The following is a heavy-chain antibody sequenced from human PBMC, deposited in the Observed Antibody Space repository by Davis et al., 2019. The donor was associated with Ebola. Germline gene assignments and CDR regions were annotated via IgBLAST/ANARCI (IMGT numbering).Heavy chain of an antibody. Sequence: PGGSLRLSCAASGFTFSSYWMSWVRQAPGKGLEWVANIKQDGSEKYYVDSVKGRFTISRDNAKNSLYLQMNSLRAEDTAVYYCARVSLYSSSSGYYYGMDVWGQGTTVTVSS. CDR1: GFTFSSYW. D-gene: IGHD6-6*01. V-gene: IGHV3-7*01. CDR2: IKQDGSEK. J-gene: IGHJ6*02. CDR3: ARVSLYSSSSGYYYGMDV.